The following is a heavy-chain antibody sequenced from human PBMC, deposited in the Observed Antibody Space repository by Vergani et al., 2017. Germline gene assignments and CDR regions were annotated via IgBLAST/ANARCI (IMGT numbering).Heavy chain of an antibody. Sequence: QVQLVESGGGVVQRGGSLRLSCATSGFTLSNYDMQWVRQAPGKGLEWVAVISYDGSKKYYADSVKGRFTISRDNSKNTLYLQMNSLRAEDTAVYYCAKDPSAPTVTSDYYYYYGMDGWGQGTTVTVSS. V-gene: IGHV3-30*18. CDR3: AKDPSAPTVTSDYYYYYGMDG. J-gene: IGHJ6*02. CDR2: ISYDGSKK. D-gene: IGHD4-11*01. CDR1: GFTLSNYD.